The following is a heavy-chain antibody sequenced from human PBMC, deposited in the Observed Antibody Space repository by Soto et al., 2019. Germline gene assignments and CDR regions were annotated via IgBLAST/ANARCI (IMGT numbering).Heavy chain of an antibody. D-gene: IGHD1-1*01. CDR3: ATWHLQEHAYDI. J-gene: IGHJ3*02. V-gene: IGHV3-53*01. CDR2: FYDLDGT. CDR1: GFTVSGKKY. Sequence: DVQLVASGGALIQPGGSLRLSCAAFGFTVSGKKYVAWGRQAPGKGLEWVSGFYDLDGTYYADSVKGRFTTSSDSSRTTVYLQMNDLRPDDPAVYSCATWHLQEHAYDIWGQGTTVTVSS.